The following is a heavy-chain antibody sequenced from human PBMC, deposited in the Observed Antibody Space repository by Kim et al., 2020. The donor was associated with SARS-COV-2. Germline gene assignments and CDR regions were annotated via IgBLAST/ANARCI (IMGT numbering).Heavy chain of an antibody. D-gene: IGHD6-19*01. CDR1: GGSFSGYY. V-gene: IGHV4-34*01. J-gene: IGHJ4*02. CDR2: INHSGST. CDR3: ARVPYSSGWYYFDY. Sequence: SETLSLTCAVYGGSFSGYYWSWIRQPPGKGLEWIGEINHSGSTSYNPSLKSRVTISVDTSKNQFSLHLSSVTAADTAVYYCARVPYSSGWYYFDYWGQGTLVTVSS.